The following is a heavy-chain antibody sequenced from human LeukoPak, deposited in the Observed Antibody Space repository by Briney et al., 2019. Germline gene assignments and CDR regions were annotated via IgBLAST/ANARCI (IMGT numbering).Heavy chain of an antibody. Sequence: NPSETLSLTCTVSGGSISSSSYYWSWIRQPPGKGLEWIGYISYSGSTTYNPSFKSRVTISVDMSKNQFSLNLRSVTAADTAVYYCARDLEESGRYLRFDPWGQGTLVTVSS. D-gene: IGHD1-26*01. V-gene: IGHV4-61*01. J-gene: IGHJ5*02. CDR1: GGSISSSSYY. CDR2: ISYSGST. CDR3: ARDLEESGRYLRFDP.